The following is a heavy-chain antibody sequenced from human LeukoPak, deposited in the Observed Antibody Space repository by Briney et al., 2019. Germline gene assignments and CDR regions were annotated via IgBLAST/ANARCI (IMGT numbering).Heavy chain of an antibody. Sequence: ASVKVSCKASGGTFSSYAISWVRQAPGQGLEWMGGIIPIFGTANYAQRFQGRVTITADESTRTAYMELSSLRSEDTAIYYCAREWDFDSSGFYYYYWGQGTLVTVSS. V-gene: IGHV1-69*13. D-gene: IGHD3-22*01. CDR3: AREWDFDSSGFYYYY. CDR2: IIPIFGTA. CDR1: GGTFSSYA. J-gene: IGHJ4*02.